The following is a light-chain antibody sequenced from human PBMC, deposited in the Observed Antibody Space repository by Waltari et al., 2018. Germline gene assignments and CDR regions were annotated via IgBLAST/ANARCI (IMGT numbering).Light chain of an antibody. V-gene: IGLV2-23*01. CDR2: EGS. CDR3: CSYAGHATYV. J-gene: IGLJ1*01. CDR1: TSDVGRYNL. Sequence: QSALTQPASVSGSPGQSITISCTGTTSDVGRYNLVSWYQQYPGKAPKLMIYEGSKRPCDVSNRFSGSKSGNTASLTISGLQAEDEADYFCCSYAGHATYVFGTGTKVTVL.